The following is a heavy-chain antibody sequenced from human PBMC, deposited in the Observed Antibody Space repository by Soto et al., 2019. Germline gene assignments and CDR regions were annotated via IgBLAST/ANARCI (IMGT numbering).Heavy chain of an antibody. V-gene: IGHV4-59*01. CDR2: IYYTGST. J-gene: IGHJ6*02. CDR1: GGSISTFY. D-gene: IGHD2-8*01. Sequence: SETLSLTCTVSGGSISTFYWNWIRQPPGKGLEWIGYIYYTGSTYYNPSLKSRVSISVDTSKNHFSLNLNSMTTADTALYYCARGLSNGAIDVWGQGTTVTVSS. CDR3: ARGLSNGAIDV.